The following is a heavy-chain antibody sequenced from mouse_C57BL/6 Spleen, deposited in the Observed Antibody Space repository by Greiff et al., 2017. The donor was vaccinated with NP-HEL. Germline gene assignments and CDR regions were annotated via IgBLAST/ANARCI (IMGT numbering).Heavy chain of an antibody. Sequence: VKLQQPGAELVRPGSSVKLSCKASGYTFTSYWMHWVKQRPIQGLEWIGNIDPSDSETHYNQKFKDKATLTVDKSSSTAYMQLSSLTSEDSAVYYCARSVMVNYFDYWGKGTTLTVSS. J-gene: IGHJ2*01. CDR1: GYTFTSYW. CDR2: IDPSDSET. CDR3: ARSVMVNYFDY. D-gene: IGHD2-2*01. V-gene: IGHV1-52*01.